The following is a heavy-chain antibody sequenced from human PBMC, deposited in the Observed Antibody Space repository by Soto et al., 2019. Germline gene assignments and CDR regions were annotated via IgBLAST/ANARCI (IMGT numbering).Heavy chain of an antibody. CDR1: GFTFLSDA. V-gene: IGHV3-23*01. J-gene: IGHJ6*02. CDR2: ISGSGGST. Sequence: SRSLCCTSFGFTFLSDAVCWVPQAPGNGLESFSAISGSGGSTYYADSVKGRFTISRDNSKNTLYLQMNSLRAEDTAVYYCAKGYSSSWYSPYYYYGMDVWGQGT. CDR3: AKGYSSSWYSPYYYYGMDV. D-gene: IGHD6-13*01.